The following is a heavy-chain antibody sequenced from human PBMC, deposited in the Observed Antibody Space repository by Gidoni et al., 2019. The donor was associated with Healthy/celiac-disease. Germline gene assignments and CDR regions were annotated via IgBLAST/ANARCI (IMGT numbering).Heavy chain of an antibody. CDR3: XXPGXXXSWXXX. J-gene: IGHJ1*01. D-gene: IGHD6-13*01. CDR2: IDPXDXYT. V-gene: IGHV5-10-1*01. Sequence: VQLVQSGAEVKXPGESXXISCXXSGXSFTSYWLSWVRQIPGKGLGWLGRIDPXDXYTNYSPSXXXHVXISADXXISXXXLXXXSLXXXDTXXXYXXXPGXXXSWXXXWGXXTL. CDR1: GXSFTSYW.